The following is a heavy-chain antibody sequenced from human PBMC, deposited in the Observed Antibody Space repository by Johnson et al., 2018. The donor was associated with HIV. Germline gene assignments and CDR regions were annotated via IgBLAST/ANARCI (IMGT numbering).Heavy chain of an antibody. Sequence: QVQLVESGGGVVQPGRSLRLSCAASGFTFSSYAMHWVRQAPGKGLEWVAVISYDGSNKYYADSVKGRFTISRDNSKNTLSLQMNSLSTEDTAVYFCAKLSGTYSLFDPFDIWGQGSMVTVSS. CDR3: AKLSGTYSLFDPFDI. J-gene: IGHJ3*02. CDR2: ISYDGSNK. D-gene: IGHD1-26*01. CDR1: GFTFSSYA. V-gene: IGHV3-30*04.